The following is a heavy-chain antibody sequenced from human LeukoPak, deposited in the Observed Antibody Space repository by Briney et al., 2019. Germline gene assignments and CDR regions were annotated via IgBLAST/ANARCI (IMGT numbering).Heavy chain of an antibody. D-gene: IGHD4-17*01. CDR3: ARVRDDYAYFDC. V-gene: IGHV3-74*01. CDR2: INSDGSRT. Sequence: GGSLRLSCAASGFTFSSYWMHWVRHAPGKGLMWVSRINSDGSRTTYADSVRGRFTISRYNAKSTLYLQMNSLRAEDTAVYYCARVRDDYAYFDCWGQGTLVTVSS. CDR1: GFTFSSYW. J-gene: IGHJ4*02.